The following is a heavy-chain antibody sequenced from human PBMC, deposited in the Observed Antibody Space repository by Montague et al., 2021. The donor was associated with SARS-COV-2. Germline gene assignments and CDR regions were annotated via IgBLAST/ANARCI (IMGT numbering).Heavy chain of an antibody. CDR2: IYNSGST. CDR3: ARVGRGCSWYWVAFDI. CDR1: GGSISSYS. D-gene: IGHD6-13*01. V-gene: IGHV4-59*01. Sequence: SETLSLTCTVSGGSISSYSWTWIRQPPGKGLVWIGYIYNSGSTNYNPSLTSRVTISVDTSKNQFSLKLSSVPAADTAVYYCARVGRGCSWYWVAFDIWGQGTMVTVSS. J-gene: IGHJ3*02.